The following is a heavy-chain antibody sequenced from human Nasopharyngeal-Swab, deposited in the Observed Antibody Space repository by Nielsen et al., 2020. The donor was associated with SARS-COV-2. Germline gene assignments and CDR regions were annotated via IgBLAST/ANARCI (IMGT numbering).Heavy chain of an antibody. D-gene: IGHD5-12*01. J-gene: IGHJ6*03. Sequence: ASVKDNCKASGYTFSSSYDINWERQATGQGLEWMGWMNPNSGNTGYAQKFQGRVTMTRNTSISTAYMELSSLRSEDTAVYYCARGLIVATIFHYYYYMDVWGKGTTVTVSS. V-gene: IGHV1-8*01. CDR2: MNPNSGNT. CDR3: ARGLIVATIFHYYYYMDV. CDR1: GYTFSSSYD.